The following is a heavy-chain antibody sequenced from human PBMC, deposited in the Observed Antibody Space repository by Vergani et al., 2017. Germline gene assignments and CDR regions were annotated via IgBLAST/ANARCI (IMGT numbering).Heavy chain of an antibody. CDR3: ANSPWAYRGYDPLGY. V-gene: IGHV3-30*02. D-gene: IGHD5-12*01. J-gene: IGHJ4*02. CDR1: GFTFSSYG. CDR2: IRYDGNNK. Sequence: QVQLVESGGGVVQPGGSLRLSCAASGFTFSSYGMHWVRQAPDKGLEWVAFIRYDGNNKYYADSVKCRFTISRDNSKNTLYLQMNSLRTEDTAVYYCANSPWAYRGYDPLGYWGPGTLVTVSS.